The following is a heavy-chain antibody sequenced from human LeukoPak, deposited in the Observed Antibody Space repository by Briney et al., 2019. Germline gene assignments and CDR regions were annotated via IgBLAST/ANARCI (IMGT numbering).Heavy chain of an antibody. D-gene: IGHD6-6*01. J-gene: IGHJ6*03. CDR2: IIPIFGTA. CDR1: GGTFSSYA. Sequence: SVKVSCKASGGTFSSYAISWVRQAPGQGLEWMGGIIPIFGTANYAQKFQGRVPITADESTSTAYMELSSLRSEDTAVYYCARGTREYSSSSPYYYMDVWGKGTTVTVSS. CDR3: ARGTREYSSSSPYYYMDV. V-gene: IGHV1-69*13.